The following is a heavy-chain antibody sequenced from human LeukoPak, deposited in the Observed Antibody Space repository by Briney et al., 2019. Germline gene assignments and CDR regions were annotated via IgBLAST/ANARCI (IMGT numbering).Heavy chain of an antibody. CDR2: IDPYSGGT. D-gene: IGHD1-1*01. J-gene: IGHJ4*02. V-gene: IGHV1-2*02. CDR3: ARFPTANHREQYY. Sequence: ASVKVSCKASGYTFISYAINWVRQAPGQGLEWMGWIDPYSGGTEYSPKFQGRVTMTRDTSISTVYMEVNRLRSDDTALYYCARFPTANHREQYYWGQGTLVTVSS. CDR1: GYTFISYA.